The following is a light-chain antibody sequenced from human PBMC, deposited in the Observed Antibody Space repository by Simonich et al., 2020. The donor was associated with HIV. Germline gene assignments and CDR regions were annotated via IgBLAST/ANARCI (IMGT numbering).Light chain of an antibody. CDR2: DVS. J-gene: IGLJ3*02. CDR3: CSYAGSYTWV. CDR1: NRYVGIYNY. Sequence: QSALTQPASVSASPGQSITIPCTGTNRYVGIYNYVSWYQQHPGKAPTLMIYDVSKRPSGVPDRFSGSKSGNTASLTISGLQAEDEADYYCCSYAGSYTWVFGGGTKLTVL. V-gene: IGLV2-11*01.